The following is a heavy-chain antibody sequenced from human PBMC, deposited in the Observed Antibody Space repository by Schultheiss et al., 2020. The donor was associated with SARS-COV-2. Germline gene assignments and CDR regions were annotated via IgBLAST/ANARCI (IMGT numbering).Heavy chain of an antibody. Sequence: GESLKISCKGSGYSFTSYWIGWVRQMPGKGLEWMGIIYPGDSDTRYSPSFQGQVTISADKSISTAYLQWSSLKASDTAMYYCARHTGEDCSGGSCNPRAPYYYYYGMDVWGQGTTVTVSS. D-gene: IGHD2-15*01. CDR3: ARHTGEDCSGGSCNPRAPYYYYYGMDV. CDR1: GYSFTSYW. CDR2: IYPGDSDT. J-gene: IGHJ6*02. V-gene: IGHV5-51*01.